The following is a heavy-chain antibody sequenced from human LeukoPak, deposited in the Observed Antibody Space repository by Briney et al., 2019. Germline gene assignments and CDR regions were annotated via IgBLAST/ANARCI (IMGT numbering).Heavy chain of an antibody. CDR1: GFSFRNYW. CDR3: ARDGGLHTNFDY. D-gene: IGHD2-15*01. CDR2: TKPDGSAE. Sequence: GGSLRLSCAASGFSFRNYWMGWVRQAPGKGLEWVANTKPDGSAEYYADSVRGRFTASRDNANNLLYLQMNRLRAEDTGVYYCARDGGLHTNFDYWGQGTLLTVSS. V-gene: IGHV3-7*01. J-gene: IGHJ4*02.